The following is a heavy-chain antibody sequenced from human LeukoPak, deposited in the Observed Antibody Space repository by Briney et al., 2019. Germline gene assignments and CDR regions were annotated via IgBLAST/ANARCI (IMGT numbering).Heavy chain of an antibody. CDR3: ARVGRVIAVAGNSMGGFDY. J-gene: IGHJ4*02. CDR2: IYTSGST. CDR1: GGSISSGSYY. D-gene: IGHD6-19*01. V-gene: IGHV4-61*02. Sequence: PSQTLSLTCTVSGGSISSGSYYWRWIRQPAGKGLEWIGRIYTSGSTYYNPSLKSRVTISVDTSKNQFSLKLSSVTAADTAVYYCARVGRVIAVAGNSMGGFDYWGQGTLVTVSS.